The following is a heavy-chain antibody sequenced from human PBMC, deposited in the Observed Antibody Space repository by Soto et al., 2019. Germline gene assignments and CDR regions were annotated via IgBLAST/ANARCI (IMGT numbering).Heavy chain of an antibody. J-gene: IGHJ5*02. Sequence: PSQTLSLTCAISGDSVSSNSAAWNWIRQSPSRGLEWLGRTYYRSKWYNDYAVSVKSRITINPDTSKNQFSLQLNSVTPEDTAVYYCVRLLSSRPPNWFDPWCPGPLVTVSA. D-gene: IGHD6-19*01. V-gene: IGHV6-1*01. CDR2: TYYRSKWYN. CDR3: VRLLSSRPPNWFDP. CDR1: GDSVSSNSAA.